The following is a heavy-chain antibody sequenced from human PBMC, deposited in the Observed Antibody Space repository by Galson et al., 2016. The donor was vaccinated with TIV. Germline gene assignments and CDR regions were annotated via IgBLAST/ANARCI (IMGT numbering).Heavy chain of an antibody. Sequence: SLRLSCAASGFTFSSYSMNWVRQAPGKGLEWVSSISSRVTKIYYADSVKGRFTISRDNAKNSLYLQMSNLRVEDTAIYYCAQWLGTSNSWGQGTLVTVSS. J-gene: IGHJ4*02. V-gene: IGHV3-21*01. CDR3: AQWLGTSNS. D-gene: IGHD6-19*01. CDR1: GFTFSSYS. CDR2: ISSRVTKI.